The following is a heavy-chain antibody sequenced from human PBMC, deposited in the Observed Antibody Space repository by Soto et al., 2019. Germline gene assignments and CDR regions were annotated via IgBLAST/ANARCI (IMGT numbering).Heavy chain of an antibody. D-gene: IGHD2-2*01. Sequence: ASVKVSCKASGYTFTSYAMNWVRQAPGQGLEWMGWINTNTGNPTYAQGFTGRFVFSLDTSVSTAYLQICSLKAEDTAVYYCARVVGGYCISTSCSNWFDPWGQGTLVTVSS. V-gene: IGHV7-4-1*01. CDR2: INTNTGNP. CDR1: GYTFTSYA. J-gene: IGHJ5*02. CDR3: ARVVGGYCISTSCSNWFDP.